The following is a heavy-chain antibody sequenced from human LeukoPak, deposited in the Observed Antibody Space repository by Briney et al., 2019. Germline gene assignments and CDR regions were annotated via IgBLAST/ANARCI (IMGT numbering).Heavy chain of an antibody. CDR1: GFTFSGYA. J-gene: IGHJ6*03. Sequence: GGSLRLSCAASGFTFSGYAMSWVRQAPGKGLEWVSAISGSGGSTYYADSVKGRFTISRDNSKNTLYLQMNSLRAEDTAVYYCAKPSGTGTMAYYYYYMDVWGKGTTVTVSS. CDR3: AKPSGTGTMAYYYYYMDV. V-gene: IGHV3-23*01. D-gene: IGHD1-1*01. CDR2: ISGSGGST.